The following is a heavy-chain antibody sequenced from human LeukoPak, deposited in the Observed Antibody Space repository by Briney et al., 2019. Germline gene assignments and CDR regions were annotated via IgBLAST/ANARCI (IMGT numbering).Heavy chain of an antibody. J-gene: IGHJ5*02. CDR1: GFTFSSNW. CDR2: IQPDGSEQ. V-gene: IGHV3-7*01. D-gene: IGHD3-16*01. Sequence: QPGGSLRLSCAASGFTFSSNWMSWVRQAPGKGLEWVGNIQPDGSEQYPVDSVKGRFTISRDNARNSLFLQMNSLRVEDTAVYYCASQSYARFDPWGQGTLVTVSS. CDR3: ASQSYARFDP.